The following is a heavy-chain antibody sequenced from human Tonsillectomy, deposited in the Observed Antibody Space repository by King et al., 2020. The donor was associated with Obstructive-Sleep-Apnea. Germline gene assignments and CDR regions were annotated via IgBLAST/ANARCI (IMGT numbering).Heavy chain of an antibody. V-gene: IGHV4-34*01. CDR1: GGSFSGYY. D-gene: IGHD3-10*01. Sequence: VQLQQWGAGLLKLSETLSLTCAVYGGSFSGYYWSWIRQPPGKGLEWIGEINHSGCTNYTPSPNSRGTISVDTSKNPLSLKLSSVTAAATAVYYCARDAITMVRGNLRDYWGQGTLVTVSS. CDR2: INHSGCT. J-gene: IGHJ4*02. CDR3: ARDAITMVRGNLRDY.